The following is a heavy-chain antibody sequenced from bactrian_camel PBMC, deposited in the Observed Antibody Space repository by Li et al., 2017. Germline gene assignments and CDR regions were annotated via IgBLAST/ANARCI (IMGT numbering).Heavy chain of an antibody. CDR2: ITSDGSTT. J-gene: IGHJ4*01. CDR1: QNIDSRYC. V-gene: IGHV3S1*01. Sequence: VQLVESGGGLVQPGGSLRLSCAGFQNIDSRYCMGWFRQAPGKGLEWVSTITSDGSTTYFALSVKGRFIISRDNAKNTMYLQMNSLKPEDTAMYYCAKGGAYWRDNGKVPPNVLGPGDPGHRL. D-gene: IGHD1*01. CDR3: AKGGAYWRDNGKVPPNV.